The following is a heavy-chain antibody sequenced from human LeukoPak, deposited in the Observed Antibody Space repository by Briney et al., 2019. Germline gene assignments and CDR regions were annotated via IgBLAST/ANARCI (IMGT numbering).Heavy chain of an antibody. Sequence: GGSLRLSCAASGFTFSNYGMSWVRQAPGKGLEWVSAISGSGGSTYYADSVKGRFTISRDNSKNTLYLQMNSLRAEDTALYYCAKSSYYDTSGYYREYYFDYWGQGALVTVSS. CDR1: GFTFSNYG. CDR2: ISGSGGST. CDR3: AKSSYYDTSGYYREYYFDY. V-gene: IGHV3-23*01. D-gene: IGHD3-22*01. J-gene: IGHJ4*02.